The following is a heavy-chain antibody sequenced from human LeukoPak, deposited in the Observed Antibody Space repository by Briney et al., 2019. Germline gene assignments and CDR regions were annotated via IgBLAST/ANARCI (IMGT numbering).Heavy chain of an antibody. CDR1: GFTFSNFW. D-gene: IGHD1-1*01. J-gene: IGHJ4*02. Sequence: GGSLRLSCAASGFTFSNFWMSWVRQAPGKGLEWVANIKVDGSEKYCVDSVKGRFTISRDNAENSLYLQMNSLRAEDTAVYYCARKTGTTGEAFDYWGQGTQVTVSS. V-gene: IGHV3-7*03. CDR3: ARKTGTTGEAFDY. CDR2: IKVDGSEK.